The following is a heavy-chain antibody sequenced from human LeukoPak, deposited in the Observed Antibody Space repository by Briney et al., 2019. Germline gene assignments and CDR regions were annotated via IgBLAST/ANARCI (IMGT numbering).Heavy chain of an antibody. CDR2: IYYSGST. D-gene: IGHD2-15*01. J-gene: IGHJ4*02. CDR1: GGSISSYY. V-gene: IGHV4-59*08. CDR3: ARHGKLGYCSGGSCYSEYFDY. Sequence: SETLSLTCTVAGGSISSYYWSWIRQPPGKGLEWLGYIYYSGSTNYNPSLKSRVTISVDTSKNQFSLKLSSVTAADTAVYYCARHGKLGYCSGGSCYSEYFDYWGQGTLVTVSS.